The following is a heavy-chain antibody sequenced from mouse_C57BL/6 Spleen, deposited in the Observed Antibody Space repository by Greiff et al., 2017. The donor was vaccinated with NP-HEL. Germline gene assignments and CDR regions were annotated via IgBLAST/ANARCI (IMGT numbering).Heavy chain of an antibody. CDR2: IYPGSGNT. CDR3: ARRDYDYGFAY. D-gene: IGHD2-4*01. J-gene: IGHJ3*01. Sequence: QVHVKQSGAELVRPGASVKLSCKASGYTFTDYYINWVKQRPGQGLEWIARIYPGSGNTYYNEKFKGKATLTAEKSSSTAYMQLSSLTSEDSAVYFCARRDYDYGFAYWGQGTLVTVSA. V-gene: IGHV1-76*01. CDR1: GYTFTDYY.